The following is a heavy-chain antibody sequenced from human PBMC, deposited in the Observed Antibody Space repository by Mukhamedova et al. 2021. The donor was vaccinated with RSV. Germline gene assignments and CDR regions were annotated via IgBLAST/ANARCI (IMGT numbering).Heavy chain of an antibody. V-gene: IGHV3-30*04. CDR3: ERDIAEAGDY. Sequence: SSYAMQWVRQAPGKGLEWVAVISYDGSNKYYAESVKGRFTISRDNSKNTLYLQMNSLRAEDTAVYYCERDIAEAGDYWGQGTLVT. CDR1: SSYA. D-gene: IGHD6-13*01. J-gene: IGHJ4*02. CDR2: ISYDGSNK.